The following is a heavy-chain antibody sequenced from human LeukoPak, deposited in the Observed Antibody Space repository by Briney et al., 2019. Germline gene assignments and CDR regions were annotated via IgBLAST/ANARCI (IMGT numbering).Heavy chain of an antibody. D-gene: IGHD3-9*01. CDR1: GFTFTNCS. J-gene: IGHJ6*02. CDR3: ARYYDILTRSRAYYYGMDV. CDR2: ISSSSSYI. Sequence: AGGSLRLSCAASGFTFTNCSMNWVRQAPGKGLEWVSSISSSSSYIYYADSVKGRFTISRDNAKNSLYLQMNSLRAEDTAVYYCARYYDILTRSRAYYYGMDVWGQGTTVTVSS. V-gene: IGHV3-21*01.